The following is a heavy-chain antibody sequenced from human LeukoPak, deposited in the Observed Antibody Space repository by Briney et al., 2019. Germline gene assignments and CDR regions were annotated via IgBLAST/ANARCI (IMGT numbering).Heavy chain of an antibody. CDR1: GFTFSSYA. CDR3: VNFHLAAAGKGYYYGMDV. Sequence: GGSLRLSCAASGFTFSSYAMHWVRQAPGKGLEWVAVIWYDGSDKYYADSVKGRFTLSRDNSKNTLYLQMSSLRAEDTAVYYCVNFHLAAAGKGYYYGMDVWGQGTTVTVSS. D-gene: IGHD6-13*01. V-gene: IGHV3-30*02. CDR2: IWYDGSDK. J-gene: IGHJ6*02.